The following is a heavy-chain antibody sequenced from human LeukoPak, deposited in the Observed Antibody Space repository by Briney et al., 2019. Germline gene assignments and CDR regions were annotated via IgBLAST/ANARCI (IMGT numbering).Heavy chain of an antibody. CDR3: ARDCSSTSCYRSFDY. J-gene: IGHJ4*02. CDR2: ISSTSTYT. CDR1: GFTFSNYM. D-gene: IGHD2-2*01. V-gene: IGHV3-21*01. Sequence: PGGSLRLSCEASGFTFSNYMMSWVHQVPGEGLEWVSSISSTSTYTYYADPLKGRFTISRDNAQRSLYLQMNSLRAEDTAVYYCARDCSSTSCYRSFDYWGQGTLVTVSS.